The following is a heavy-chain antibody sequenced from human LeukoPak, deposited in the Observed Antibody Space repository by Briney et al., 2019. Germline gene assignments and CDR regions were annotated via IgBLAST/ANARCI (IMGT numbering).Heavy chain of an antibody. CDR1: GGSFSGSS. Sequence: PSEPLSLPWVANGGSFSGSSWSWIRQPPGKGLEWIGEINLSGSTNYNPSLKSRVTISVDTSKNQFSRKLSSVTAAYTAVYYCARLHAHDCGVDYWGQGTLVTVSS. J-gene: IGHJ4*02. CDR3: ARLHAHDCGVDY. CDR2: INLSGST. D-gene: IGHD4-17*01. V-gene: IGHV4-34*01.